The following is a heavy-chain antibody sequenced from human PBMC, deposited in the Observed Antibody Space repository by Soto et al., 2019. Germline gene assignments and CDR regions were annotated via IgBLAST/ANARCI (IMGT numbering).Heavy chain of an antibody. CDR1: GFTFSSYA. V-gene: IGHV3-23*01. Sequence: EVQLLESGGGLVQPGGSLRLSCAASGFTFSSYAMSWVRQAPGKGLEWVSAISGSGGSTYYADSVKGRFTISRDNSKNTLYLQMNSLSAEDSAVYYCVILVGVGATNAFVIWGQGTMVTVSS. J-gene: IGHJ3*02. CDR3: VILVGVGATNAFVI. CDR2: ISGSGGST. D-gene: IGHD1-26*01.